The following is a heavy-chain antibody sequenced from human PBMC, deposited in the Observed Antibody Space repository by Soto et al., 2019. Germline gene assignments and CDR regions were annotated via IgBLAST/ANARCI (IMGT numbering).Heavy chain of an antibody. CDR1: GGTFSIYA. J-gene: IGHJ6*02. CDR2: IIPISGTA. D-gene: IGHD2-2*01. Sequence: QVQLVQSGAEVKKPGSSVKVSCKASGGTFSIYAISWVRQAPGQGLEWMGGIIPISGTANYAQKFQGRVTITADQSTSTADMERSSLRSEDTAVYYCARSQGSSTSLEIYYYYYYGMDVWGQGTTVTVSS. CDR3: ARSQGSSTSLEIYYYYYYGMDV. V-gene: IGHV1-69*01.